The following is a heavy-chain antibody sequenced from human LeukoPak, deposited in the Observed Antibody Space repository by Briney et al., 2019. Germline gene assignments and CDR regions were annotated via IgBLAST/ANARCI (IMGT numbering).Heavy chain of an antibody. CDR3: AKKVPANWGSYFDY. CDR1: GFTYSSYA. J-gene: IGHJ4*02. D-gene: IGHD7-27*01. Sequence: GGSLRLSCAASGFTYSSYAMSWVRQAPGKGLECVSDISGSGDSTYSTDCVKGRFTISRDNSKNTLYLQMNSLRAEDTAVYYCAKKVPANWGSYFDYWGQGTLVTVSS. CDR2: ISGSGDST. V-gene: IGHV3-23*01.